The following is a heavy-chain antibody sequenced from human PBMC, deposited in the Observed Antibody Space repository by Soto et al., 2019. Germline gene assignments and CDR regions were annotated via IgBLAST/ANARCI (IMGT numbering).Heavy chain of an antibody. Sequence: SETLSLTCTVSGGSISSYYWSWIRQPPGKGLEWIGYIYYSGSTNYNPSLKSRVTISVDTSKNQFSLKLSSVTAADTAVYYCARRSMYYQYYFDYWGQGTLVNVS. CDR2: IYYSGST. CDR3: ARRSMYYQYYFDY. V-gene: IGHV4-59*01. J-gene: IGHJ4*02. D-gene: IGHD3-10*01. CDR1: GGSISSYY.